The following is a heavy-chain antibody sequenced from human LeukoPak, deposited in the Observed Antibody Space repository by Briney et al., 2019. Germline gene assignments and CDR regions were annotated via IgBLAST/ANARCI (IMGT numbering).Heavy chain of an antibody. CDR1: GFTFSSYA. J-gene: IGHJ6*02. Sequence: GRSLRLSCAASGFTFSSYAMHWVRQAPGKGLEWVAVISYDGSIKYYADSVKGRFTISRDNSKNTLYLQMNSLRAEDTAVYYCARERGSSSWYYYYGMDVWGQGTTVTVSS. CDR3: ARERGSSSWYYYYGMDV. V-gene: IGHV3-30-3*01. D-gene: IGHD6-13*01. CDR2: ISYDGSIK.